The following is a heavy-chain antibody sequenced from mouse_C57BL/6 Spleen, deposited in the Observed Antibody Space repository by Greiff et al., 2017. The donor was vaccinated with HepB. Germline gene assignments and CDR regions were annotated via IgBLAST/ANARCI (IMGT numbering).Heavy chain of an antibody. CDR1: GYTFTSYW. D-gene: IGHD2-4*01. CDR2: IDPSDSET. J-gene: IGHJ2*01. V-gene: IGHV1-52*01. CDR3: AREGGYDYVDY. Sequence: VQLQQSGAELVRPGSSVKLSCKASGYTFTSYWMHWVKQRPIQGLEWIGNIDPSDSETHYNQKFKDKATLTVDKSSSTAYMQLSSLTSEDSAVYYCAREGGYDYVDYWGQGTTLTVSS.